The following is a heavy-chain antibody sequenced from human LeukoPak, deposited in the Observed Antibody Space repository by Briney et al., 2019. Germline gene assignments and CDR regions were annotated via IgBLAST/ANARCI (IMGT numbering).Heavy chain of an antibody. V-gene: IGHV3-72*01. Sequence: PGGSLRLSCAASGFTFSDHYMDWVRQAPGKGLEWVGRIRNKASSYTTEYAASVKGRFTISRDDSKNSLYLQMNRLKTEDTAVYYCARDSKYYYMDVWGKGTTVTVSS. CDR3: ARDSKYYYMDV. J-gene: IGHJ6*03. CDR1: GFTFSDHY. D-gene: IGHD6-13*01. CDR2: IRNKASSYTT.